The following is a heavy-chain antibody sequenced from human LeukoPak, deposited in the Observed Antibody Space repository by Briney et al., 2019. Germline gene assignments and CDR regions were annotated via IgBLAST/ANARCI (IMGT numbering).Heavy chain of an antibody. CDR1: GGSISSRSYH. Sequence: SETLSLTCTVSGGSISSRSYHWGWIRQPPGKGLEWIGSFYYSGSTYRNPSLKSRVTISVDTSKNQFSLKLSSVTAADTAVYYCARLSDFWSGYYGSDFWGQGTLVTVSS. CDR2: FYYSGST. CDR3: ARLSDFWSGYYGSDF. J-gene: IGHJ4*02. D-gene: IGHD3-3*01. V-gene: IGHV4-39*01.